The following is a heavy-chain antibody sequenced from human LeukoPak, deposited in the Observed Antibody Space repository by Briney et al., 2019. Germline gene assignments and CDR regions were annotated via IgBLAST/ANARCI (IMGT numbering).Heavy chain of an antibody. CDR2: IYYSGTT. CDR1: GGSISSSSYY. CDR3: ARGVTMVSHWFDP. D-gene: IGHD3-10*01. Sequence: PSETLSLTCTVSGGSISSSSYYWGWIRQPPGKGLEWVGSIYYSGTTYYNPSLKSRVAISVDTSKNQFSLKLSSVTAADTAVYYCARGVTMVSHWFDPWGQGTLVTVSS. J-gene: IGHJ5*02. V-gene: IGHV4-39*01.